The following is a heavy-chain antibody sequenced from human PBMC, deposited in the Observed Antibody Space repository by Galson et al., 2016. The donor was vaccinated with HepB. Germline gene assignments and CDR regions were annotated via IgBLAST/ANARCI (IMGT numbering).Heavy chain of an antibody. Sequence: SETLSLTCTVSGGSISRSSYYWGWIRQPPGKGLEWIGSKYYSGSTYFNPSLKRRVTISVDTSKNQFSLKLSSVTAADTAVYYCARRVADDSGKWMFYFDYWGRGTLVTVSS. J-gene: IGHJ4*02. CDR1: GGSISRSSYY. D-gene: IGHD3-10*01. CDR3: ARRVADDSGKWMFYFDY. V-gene: IGHV4-39*01. CDR2: KYYSGST.